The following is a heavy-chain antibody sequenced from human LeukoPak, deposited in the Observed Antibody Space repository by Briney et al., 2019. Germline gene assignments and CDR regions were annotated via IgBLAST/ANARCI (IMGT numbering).Heavy chain of an antibody. V-gene: IGHV4-59*01. J-gene: IGHJ4*02. CDR3: ARDGEYRSGIDD. CDR1: GDSISSYY. Sequence: SETLSLTCTVSGDSISSYYWSWIRQPPGKGLEWIGYIYYSGSTNYNPSLKSRVTISLDTSKNQFSLRLSSVTAADTALYYCARDGEYRSGIDDWGQGTLVTVSS. CDR2: IYYSGST. D-gene: IGHD6-19*01.